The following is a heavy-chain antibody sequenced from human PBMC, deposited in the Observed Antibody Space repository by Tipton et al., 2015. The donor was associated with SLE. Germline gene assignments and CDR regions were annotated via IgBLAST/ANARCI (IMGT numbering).Heavy chain of an antibody. D-gene: IGHD3-10*01. V-gene: IGHV1-18*01. J-gene: IGHJ5*02. CDR3: ARDHYGSGTYYNWFDP. CDR2: INTHSGHT. Sequence: QLVQSGAEVKKPGTSVKVSCKASGYIFVSFGITWVRQAPGQGLEWMGWINTHSGHTNYAQKFQGRVTMTADTSTSTVYLELGSLRSDDTAVYYCARDHYGSGTYYNWFDPWVQGTLVTVSS. CDR1: GYIFVSFG.